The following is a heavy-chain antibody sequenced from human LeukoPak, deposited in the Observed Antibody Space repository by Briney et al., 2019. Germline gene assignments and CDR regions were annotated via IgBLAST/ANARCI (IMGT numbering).Heavy chain of an antibody. CDR2: IRYDGSNK. J-gene: IGHJ4*02. CDR1: GFTVSSNY. V-gene: IGHV3-30*02. Sequence: GGSLRLSCAASGFTVSSNYMSWVRQAPGKGLEWVAFIRYDGSNKYYADSVKGRFTISRDNSKNTLYLQMNSLRAEDTALYYCAKDKGPYDSSGLDYWGQGTLVTVSS. D-gene: IGHD3-22*01. CDR3: AKDKGPYDSSGLDY.